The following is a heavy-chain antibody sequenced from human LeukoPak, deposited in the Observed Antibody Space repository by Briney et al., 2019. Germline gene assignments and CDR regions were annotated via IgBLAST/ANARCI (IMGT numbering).Heavy chain of an antibody. CDR2: IYHSGST. CDR1: GYSISSGYY. CDR3: ARGPQYSSVRRLTLDY. V-gene: IGHV4-38-2*02. D-gene: IGHD6-19*01. Sequence: SETLSLTSTVSGYSISSGYYWGWIRQPPGKGLEWIGSIYHSGSTYYNPPLKSRVTISVDTSKNQFSLKLSSVTAADTAVYYCARGPQYSSVRRLTLDYWGQGTLVTVSS. J-gene: IGHJ4*02.